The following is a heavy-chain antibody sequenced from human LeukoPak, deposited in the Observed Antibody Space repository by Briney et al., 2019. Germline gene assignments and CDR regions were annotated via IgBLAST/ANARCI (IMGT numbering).Heavy chain of an antibody. CDR1: GFTFSSYA. V-gene: IGHV3-23*01. CDR3: ASTTLDRTYYYYYMDV. J-gene: IGHJ6*03. D-gene: IGHD2/OR15-2a*01. Sequence: PGGSLRLSCAASGFTFSSYAMSWVRQAPGKGLEWVSAISGSGGSTYYADSVQGRFTISRDNSKSTLYLQMNSLRAEDTAVYYCASTTLDRTYYYYYMDVWGKGTTVTVSS. CDR2: ISGSGGST.